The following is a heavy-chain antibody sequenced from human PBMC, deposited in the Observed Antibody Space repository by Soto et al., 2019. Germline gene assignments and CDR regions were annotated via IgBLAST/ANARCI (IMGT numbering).Heavy chain of an antibody. D-gene: IGHD2-2*01. CDR3: AREFSDIVVVTDAHRNNWFDT. CDR2: IYHSGST. CDR1: GGSISSSNW. J-gene: IGHJ5*02. V-gene: IGHV4-4*02. Sequence: PSETLSLTCAVSGGSISSSNWWSWVRQPPGKGLEWIGEIYHSGSTNYNPSLKSRVTISVDKSKNQFSLKLSSVTAADTAVYYCAREFSDIVVVTDAHRNNWFDTWGQGTLVTVSS.